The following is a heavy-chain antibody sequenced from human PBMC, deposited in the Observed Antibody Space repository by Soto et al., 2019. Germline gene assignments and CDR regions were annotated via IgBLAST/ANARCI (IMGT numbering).Heavy chain of an antibody. CDR2: VKSKADYGTI. Sequence: EVHLVESGGDLVKPGGSLRLSCAASGFTFSNAWMSWVRQAPGKGLEWVGRVKSKADYGTIDYAAPVKGRFTISRDDSKNMVYLQMNSLATEDTAVYYCTTGVERTDNDYWGQGTLVAVSS. V-gene: IGHV3-15*01. CDR3: TTGVERTDNDY. J-gene: IGHJ4*02. D-gene: IGHD1-26*01. CDR1: GFTFSNAW.